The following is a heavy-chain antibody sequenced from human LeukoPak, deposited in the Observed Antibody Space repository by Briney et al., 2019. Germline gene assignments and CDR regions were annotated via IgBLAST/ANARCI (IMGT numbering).Heavy chain of an antibody. CDR2: IYYSGST. CDR1: GGSISSSSYY. Sequence: SETLSLTCTVSGGSISSSSYYWGWICQPPGKGLEWIGSIYYSGSTYYNPSLKSRATISVDTSKNQFSLKLGSVTAADTAVYYCARRDSSGYYGPLNWFDPWGQGTLVTVSS. J-gene: IGHJ5*02. V-gene: IGHV4-39*01. CDR3: ARRDSSGYYGPLNWFDP. D-gene: IGHD3-22*01.